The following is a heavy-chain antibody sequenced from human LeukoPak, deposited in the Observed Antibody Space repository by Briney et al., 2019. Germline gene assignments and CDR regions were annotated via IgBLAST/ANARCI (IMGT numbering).Heavy chain of an antibody. CDR3: ARGGGPYYSGSGTFDF. D-gene: IGHD3-10*01. CDR1: GFTVSTNY. V-gene: IGHV3-53*01. J-gene: IGHJ4*02. Sequence: GGSLRLSCAVSGFTVSTNYMTWVRQAPGKGLEWVSVIYSGGNMYYADSVEGRFTISRDNSKNTLHLQMHSLRAEDTAVYYCARGGGPYYSGSGTFDFWGQGTLVTVSP. CDR2: IYSGGNM.